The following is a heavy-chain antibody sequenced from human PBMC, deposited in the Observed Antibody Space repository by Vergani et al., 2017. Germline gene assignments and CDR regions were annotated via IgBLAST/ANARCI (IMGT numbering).Heavy chain of an antibody. CDR1: GGSFSGYY. D-gene: IGHD2-15*01. V-gene: IGHV4-34*01. Sequence: QLQLQQWGAGLLKPSETLSLTCAVYGGSFSGYYWSWFRQPPGKGLEWIGEINHSGSTNYNPSLKSRVTILVDTSKNQFSLKLSSVTAADTAVYYCARRVVVAGVGYMDVWGKXP. CDR2: INHSGST. J-gene: IGHJ6*03. CDR3: ARRVVVAGVGYMDV.